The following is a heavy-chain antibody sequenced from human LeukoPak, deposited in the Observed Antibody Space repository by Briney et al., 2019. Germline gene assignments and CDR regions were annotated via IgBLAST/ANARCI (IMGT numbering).Heavy chain of an antibody. CDR3: ASSDYYGSGSYYIFDY. J-gene: IGHJ4*02. Sequence: PSETLSLTCTVSGGSISSYYWSWIRQPAGKGLEWIGRIYTSGSTNYNPSLKSRVTMSVDTSKNQFSLKLSSVTAADTAVYYCASSDYYGSGSYYIFDYWGQGTLVTVSS. V-gene: IGHV4-4*07. CDR2: IYTSGST. D-gene: IGHD3-10*01. CDR1: GGSISSYY.